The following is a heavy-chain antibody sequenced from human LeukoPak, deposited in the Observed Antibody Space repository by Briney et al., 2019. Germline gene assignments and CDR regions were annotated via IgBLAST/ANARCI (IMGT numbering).Heavy chain of an antibody. CDR2: MNPNSGNT. J-gene: IGHJ6*03. Sequence: GASVKVSCKASGYTFTSYDINWVRQATGQGLEWMGWMNPNSGNTNYAQKLQGRVTMTTDTSTSTAYMELRSLRSDDTAVYYCARDPPLYDFWSGYLRSCYMDVWGKGTTVSVSS. CDR1: GYTFTSYD. CDR3: ARDPPLYDFWSGYLRSCYMDV. V-gene: IGHV1-18*01. D-gene: IGHD3-3*01.